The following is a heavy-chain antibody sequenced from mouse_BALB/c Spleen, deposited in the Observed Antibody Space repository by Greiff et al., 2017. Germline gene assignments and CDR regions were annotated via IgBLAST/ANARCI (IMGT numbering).Heavy chain of an antibody. CDR2: ISYSGST. J-gene: IGHJ4*01. D-gene: IGHD2-3*01. V-gene: IGHV3-2*02. CDR1: GYSITSDYA. Sequence: EVQLVESGPGLVKPSQSLSLTCTVTGYSITSDYAWNWIRQFPGNKLEWMGYISYSGSTSYNPSLKSRISITRDTSKNQFFLQLNSVTTEDTATYYCARKWLLQDYYAMDYWGQGTSVTVSS. CDR3: ARKWLLQDYYAMDY.